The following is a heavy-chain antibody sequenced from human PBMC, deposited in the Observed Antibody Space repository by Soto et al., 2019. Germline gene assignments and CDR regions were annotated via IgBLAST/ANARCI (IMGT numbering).Heavy chain of an antibody. J-gene: IGHJ4*02. CDR2: IYYSGST. D-gene: IGHD4-17*01. Sequence: QVQLQESGPGLVKPSQTLSLTCTVSGGSISSGDYYWSWIRQPPGKGLEWIGYIYYSGSTYYNPSLRSRVTISVATSKNHFTLKLSSVAAAATDVYYCAIYGGNSVYFDPWGQGTLVTVSS. CDR3: AIYGGNSVYFDP. V-gene: IGHV4-30-4*01. CDR1: GGSISSGDYY.